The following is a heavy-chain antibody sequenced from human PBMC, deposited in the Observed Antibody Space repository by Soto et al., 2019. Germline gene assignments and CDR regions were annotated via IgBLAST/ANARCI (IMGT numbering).Heavy chain of an antibody. D-gene: IGHD4-4*01. V-gene: IGHV1-18*03. CDR1: GYTFTSYG. J-gene: IGHJ6*02. CDR3: SRCNFYYYYGMDV. Sequence: QVQLVQSGAEVKKPGASVKVSCKASGYTFTSYGISWVRQAPGQGLEWMGGISAYNGNTNYAQKLQGRVTMTTDTSTIPAYVELSSLRAGDMAVYYCSRCNFYYYYGMDVWGQGTTVTVSS. CDR2: ISAYNGNT.